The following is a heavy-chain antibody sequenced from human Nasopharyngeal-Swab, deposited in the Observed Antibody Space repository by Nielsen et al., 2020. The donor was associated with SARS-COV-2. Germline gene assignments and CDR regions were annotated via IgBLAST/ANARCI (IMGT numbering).Heavy chain of an antibody. CDR1: GGTFSSYA. CDR2: IIPILGIA. CDR3: ARDLTYDSSALFDY. D-gene: IGHD3-22*01. V-gene: IGHV1-69*04. Sequence: SVKVSCKASGGTFSSYAISWVRQAPGQGLEWMGRIIPILGIANYAQKFQGRVTITADKSTSTAHMELSSLRSEDTAVYYCARDLTYDSSALFDYWGQGTLVTVSS. J-gene: IGHJ4*02.